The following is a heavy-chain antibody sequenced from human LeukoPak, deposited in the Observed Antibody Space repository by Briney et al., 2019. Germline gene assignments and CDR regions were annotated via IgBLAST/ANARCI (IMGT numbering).Heavy chain of an antibody. J-gene: IGHJ3*02. Sequence: GGSLRLSCVASGFTFSSSVIHWVRQPTGKGLEWVSGIGADAATHYLESVKGRFSISRDNAKNSLYLQMNSLTAGDTAMYYCAREGYSSGRAPAFDIWGQGTTVTVSS. CDR1: GFTFSSSV. D-gene: IGHD6-19*01. V-gene: IGHV3-13*01. CDR3: AREGYSSGRAPAFDI. CDR2: IGADAAT.